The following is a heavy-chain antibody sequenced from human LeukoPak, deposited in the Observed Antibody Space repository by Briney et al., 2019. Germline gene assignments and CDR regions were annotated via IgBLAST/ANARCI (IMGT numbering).Heavy chain of an antibody. CDR3: ARLTALAGHRGAFDI. CDR2: IYYNGNT. CDR1: GGSIGGHTFY. D-gene: IGHD6-19*01. J-gene: IGHJ3*02. Sequence: PSETLSLTCNVSGGSIGGHTFYWDWIRQPPGKGLEWIATIYYNGNTFYNPSLKSRVAISIDMSKSQFSLHLSSVSAADTAVYYCARLTALAGHRGAFDIWGPGTMVTVSS. V-gene: IGHV4-39*01.